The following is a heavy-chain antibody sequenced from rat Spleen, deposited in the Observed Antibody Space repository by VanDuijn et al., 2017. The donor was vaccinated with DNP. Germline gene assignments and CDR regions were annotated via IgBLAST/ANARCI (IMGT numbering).Heavy chain of an antibody. V-gene: IGHV3-3*01. Sequence: EVQLQESGPGLVKPSQSLSLTCSVTGYSITSSYRWNWIRKFPGNKLEWMGSINSAGNTNYNPSLKSRISISRDTSKNQFFLQLKSITTEDAATYYCARGNDDFFPNWYFDFWGPGTMVTVSS. CDR3: ARGNDDFFPNWYFDF. CDR2: INSAGNT. D-gene: IGHD1-12*01. J-gene: IGHJ1*01. CDR1: GYSITSSYR.